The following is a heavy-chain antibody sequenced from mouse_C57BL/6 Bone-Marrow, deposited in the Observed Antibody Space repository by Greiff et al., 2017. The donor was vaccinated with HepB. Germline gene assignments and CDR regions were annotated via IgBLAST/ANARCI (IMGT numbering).Heavy chain of an antibody. CDR2: ISDGGSYT. CDR1: GFTFSSYA. Sequence: EVKLMESGGGLVKPGGSLKLSCAASGFTFSSYAMSWVRQTPEKRLEWVATISDGGSYTDYPDNVKGRITISRDNAKNNLDLQMSHLKTEDTAMYDCERVVLRYYFDYWGQGPTLTVSS. V-gene: IGHV5-4*03. J-gene: IGHJ2*01. CDR3: ERVVLRYYFDY. D-gene: IGHD1-1*01.